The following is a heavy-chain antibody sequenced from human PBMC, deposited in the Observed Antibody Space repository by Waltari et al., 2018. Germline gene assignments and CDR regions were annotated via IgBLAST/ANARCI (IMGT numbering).Heavy chain of an antibody. CDR2: IYRGGST. D-gene: IGHD6-19*01. CDR3: ARDVGPSGWYGHYFDY. Sequence: EVQLVESGGGLVQPGGSLRLSCAASGFTVSSNYMSWVRQAPGKGLEWVSGIYRGGSTYYSDSGKCRFTISRDNSKNTLYLQMNSLRAEDTAVYYCARDVGPSGWYGHYFDYGGQGTLVTVSS. J-gene: IGHJ4*02. V-gene: IGHV3-66*02. CDR1: GFTVSSNY.